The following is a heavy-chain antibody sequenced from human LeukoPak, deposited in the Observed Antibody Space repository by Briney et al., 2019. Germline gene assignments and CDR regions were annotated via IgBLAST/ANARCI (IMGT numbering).Heavy chain of an antibody. Sequence: PGGSLRLSCAASGFTVSSNYMSWVRQAPGKGLEWVSVIYSGGSTYYADSVKGRFTISRDNSKNTLYLQMNSLRAEDTAVYYCAKKRGMATMIVVVPDDYWGQGTLVTVSS. D-gene: IGHD3-22*01. CDR1: GFTVSSNY. CDR2: IYSGGST. V-gene: IGHV3-53*01. J-gene: IGHJ4*02. CDR3: AKKRGMATMIVVVPDDY.